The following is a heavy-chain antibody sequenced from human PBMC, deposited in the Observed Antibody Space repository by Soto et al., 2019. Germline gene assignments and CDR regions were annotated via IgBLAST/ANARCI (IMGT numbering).Heavy chain of an antibody. J-gene: IGHJ3*02. D-gene: IGHD2-21*01. CDR2: IYYSGST. CDR1: GGSISSSSYY. CDR3: ARRLIGGDGYTPSHAFDI. Sequence: QLQLQESGPGLVKPSETLSLTCTVSGGSISSSSYYWGWIRQPPGKGLEWIGSIYYSGSTYYNPSLKSRVTISVDTSKNQFSLKLSSVTAADTAVYYCARRLIGGDGYTPSHAFDIWGQGTMVTISS. V-gene: IGHV4-39*01.